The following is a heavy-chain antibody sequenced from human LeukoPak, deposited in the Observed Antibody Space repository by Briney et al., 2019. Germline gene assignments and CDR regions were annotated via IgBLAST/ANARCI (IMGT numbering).Heavy chain of an antibody. V-gene: IGHV5-51*01. D-gene: IGHD1-26*01. CDR1: EYTFSNLW. CDR2: VNPGDSVV. CDR3: ATKAGGSHFDL. Sequence: GESLRISCSGSEYTFSNLWIAWVRQTPGRSLEWMGLVNPGDSVVRYSPSLQGQFTISADKSINTAYLQWSSLKASDTAIYYCATKAGGSHFDLWGQGTHVTVSS. J-gene: IGHJ4*02.